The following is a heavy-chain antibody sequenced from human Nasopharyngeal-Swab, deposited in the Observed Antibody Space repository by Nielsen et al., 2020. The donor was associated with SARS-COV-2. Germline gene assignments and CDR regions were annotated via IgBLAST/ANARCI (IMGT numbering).Heavy chain of an antibody. J-gene: IGHJ6*02. V-gene: IGHV1-69*01. CDR3: ARGSVYYYYGMDV. CDR2: IIPIFGTA. Sequence: SVKVSCQGSGGTFRNYAISWVRPAPGQGLEWMGGIIPIFGTANYAQKFQGRVTITADESTSTAYMELSSLRSEDTAVYYCARGSVYYYYGMDVWGQGTTVTVSS. CDR1: GGTFRNYA.